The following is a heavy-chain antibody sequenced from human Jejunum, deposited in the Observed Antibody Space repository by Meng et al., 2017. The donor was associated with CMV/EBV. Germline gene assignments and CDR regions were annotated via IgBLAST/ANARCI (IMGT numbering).Heavy chain of an antibody. D-gene: IGHD1-26*01. Sequence: QATLVQSGGEVKKHGASVKVSWKASGYTFTNYGITWVRQAPGQGLEWMGWISAYNGNTNYAQTLQGRVTMTTDTSTSTAYMELGSLRSDDTAVYYCARVEVGITSGDYWGQGTLVTVSS. V-gene: IGHV1-18*01. CDR1: GYTFTNYG. CDR2: ISAYNGNT. J-gene: IGHJ4*02. CDR3: ARVEVGITSGDY.